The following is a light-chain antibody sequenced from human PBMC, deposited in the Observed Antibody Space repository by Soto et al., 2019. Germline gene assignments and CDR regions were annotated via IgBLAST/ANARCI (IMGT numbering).Light chain of an antibody. CDR2: RNN. CDR1: SSNIGSNY. J-gene: IGLJ3*02. V-gene: IGLV1-47*01. Sequence: QSVLTQPPSASGTPGQRVTISCSGSSSNIGSNYVYWYQQLPGTAPKLLIYRNNQRPSGVPDRFSGSKSGTSASLAISGLRSEDEADYYCAAWDDSLSVIWVFGGGTKVTVL. CDR3: AAWDDSLSVIWV.